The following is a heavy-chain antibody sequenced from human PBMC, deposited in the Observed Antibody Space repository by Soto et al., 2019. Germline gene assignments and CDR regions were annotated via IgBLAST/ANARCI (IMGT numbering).Heavy chain of an antibody. CDR3: VRDGTKTLRDWFDPWVPYYYDSSPYTFENWFDP. J-gene: IGHJ5*02. CDR1: GASISGFY. Sequence: KTSETLSLTCTVSGASISGFYWSWIRKSAGKGLEWIGRIYATGTTDYNPSLKSRVMMSVDTSKKQFSLKLRSVTAADTAVYYCVRDGTKTLRDWFDPWVPYYYDSSPYTFENWFDPWGQGTLVTVSS. V-gene: IGHV4-4*07. CDR2: IYATGTT. D-gene: IGHD3-22*01.